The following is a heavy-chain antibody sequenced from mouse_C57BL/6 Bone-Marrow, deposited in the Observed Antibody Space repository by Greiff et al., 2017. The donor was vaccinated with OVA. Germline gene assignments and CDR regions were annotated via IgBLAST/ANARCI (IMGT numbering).Heavy chain of an antibody. CDR1: GFNIKNTY. V-gene: IGHV14-3*01. CDR3: ARGNGGGGFAY. Sequence: EVQVVESVAELVRPGASVKLSCTASGFNIKNTYMHWVKQRPEQGLEWIGRIDPANGNTKYAPKFQGKATITADTSSNTAYLQLSSLTSEAPAIYYCARGNGGGGFAYWGQGTLVTVSA. CDR2: IDPANGNT. J-gene: IGHJ3*01.